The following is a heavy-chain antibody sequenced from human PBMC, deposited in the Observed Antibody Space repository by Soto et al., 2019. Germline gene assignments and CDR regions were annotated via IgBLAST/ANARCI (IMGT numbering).Heavy chain of an antibody. Sequence: SVKVSCKASGGTFSSYAISWVRQAPGQGLEWMGGIIPIFGTANYAQKFQGRVTITADKSTSTAYMELSSLRSEDTAVYYCARSLLWFGETHDYWGQGTLVTVSS. CDR2: IIPIFGTA. J-gene: IGHJ4*02. CDR1: GGTFSSYA. CDR3: ARSLLWFGETHDY. V-gene: IGHV1-69*06. D-gene: IGHD3-10*01.